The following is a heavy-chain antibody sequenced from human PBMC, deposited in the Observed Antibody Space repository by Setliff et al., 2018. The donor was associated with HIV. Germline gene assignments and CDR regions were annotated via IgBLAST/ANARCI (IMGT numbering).Heavy chain of an antibody. J-gene: IGHJ4*02. Sequence: PSETLSLTCTVSTDSINSYFWNWIRQPPGKGLEWIGSIYSSGSTNYNPSLNSRVTISLDTSKNQFSLRLSSVTAADTAVYYCARRWGEAFDYWGQGTLVTVSS. CDR3: ARRWGEAFDY. CDR1: TDSINSYF. V-gene: IGHV4-4*09. D-gene: IGHD1-26*01. CDR2: IYSSGST.